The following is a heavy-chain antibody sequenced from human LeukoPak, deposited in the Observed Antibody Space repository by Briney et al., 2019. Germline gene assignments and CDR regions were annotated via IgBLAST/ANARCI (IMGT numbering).Heavy chain of an antibody. J-gene: IGHJ4*02. CDR2: IYYSGST. Sequence: SETLSLTCTVSGDSISDYYWGWIRQPPGKGLEWIGSIYYSGSTYYNPSLKSRVTISVDTSKNQFSLKLSSVTAADTAVYYCARDTNWGQGTLVTVSS. D-gene: IGHD2-2*01. CDR1: GDSISDYY. V-gene: IGHV4-39*07. CDR3: ARDTN.